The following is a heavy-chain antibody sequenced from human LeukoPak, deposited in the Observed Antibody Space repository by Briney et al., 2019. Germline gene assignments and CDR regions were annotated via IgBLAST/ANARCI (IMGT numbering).Heavy chain of an antibody. CDR3: ARDPYGGNSFDY. Sequence: SETLSLTCTVSGGSISGYYWSWIRQPPGKGLEWIGYIYYSGSTNYNPSLKSRVTISVDTSKNQFSLKLSSVTAADTALYYCARDPYGGNSFDYWGQGTLVTVSS. V-gene: IGHV4-59*01. CDR2: IYYSGST. CDR1: GGSISGYY. J-gene: IGHJ4*02. D-gene: IGHD4-23*01.